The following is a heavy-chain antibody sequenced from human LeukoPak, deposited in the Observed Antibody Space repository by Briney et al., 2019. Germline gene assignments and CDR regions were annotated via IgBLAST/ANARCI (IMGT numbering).Heavy chain of an antibody. CDR3: AKSARGRGIAVAGTPTWYFDP. D-gene: IGHD6-19*01. CDR2: IRYDGSNK. CDR1: GFTFSSYG. Sequence: PGGSLRLSCAASGFTFSSYGMHWVRQAPGKGLEWVAFIRYDGSNKYYADSVKGRFTISRDNSKNTLYLQMNSLRAEDTAVYYCAKSARGRGIAVAGTPTWYFDPWGRGTLVTASS. V-gene: IGHV3-30*02. J-gene: IGHJ2*01.